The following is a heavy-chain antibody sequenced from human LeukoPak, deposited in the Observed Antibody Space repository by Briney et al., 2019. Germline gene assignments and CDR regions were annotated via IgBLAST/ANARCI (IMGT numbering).Heavy chain of an antibody. CDR3: ARDQEGFDY. Sequence: SETLSLTCSVSGGSVSSDNYQWNWIRQPPGKGLEWIGDIYRTGSTNYNPSLKRRVTISVDTSKNQFSLRLSSVTAADTAVYYCARDQEGFDYWGQGTLVTVSS. CDR2: IYRTGST. V-gene: IGHV4-61*01. CDR1: GGSVSSDNYQ. J-gene: IGHJ4*02.